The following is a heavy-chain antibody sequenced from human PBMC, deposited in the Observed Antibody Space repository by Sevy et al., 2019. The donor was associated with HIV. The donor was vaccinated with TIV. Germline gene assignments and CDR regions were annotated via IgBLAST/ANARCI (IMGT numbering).Heavy chain of an antibody. J-gene: IGHJ6*02. CDR2: ISGSGGST. CDR1: GFTFTTYA. D-gene: IGHD5-12*01. V-gene: IGHV3-23*01. Sequence: GGSLRLSCAASGFTFTTYAMTWVRQAPGKGLQWVSAISGSGGSTYYADSVEGRFTISRDNSKSTLYVQMDSLTPEDTPVYYCAKRSSGTMAPHYFYYGLDVWSQGTTVTVSS. CDR3: AKRSSGTMAPHYFYYGLDV.